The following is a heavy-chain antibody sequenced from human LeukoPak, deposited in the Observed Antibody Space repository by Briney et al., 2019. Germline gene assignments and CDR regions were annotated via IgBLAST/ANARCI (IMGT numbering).Heavy chain of an antibody. V-gene: IGHV3-30*04. D-gene: IGHD1-26*01. CDR3: ARVGWELLLVDAFDI. Sequence: GGSLRLSCAASEFTFSHHAMHWVRQAPGKGLEWVAVISYDGSNKYHADSVKGRFIISRDNSKNTLYLQMNSLRADDTAVYYCARVGWELLLVDAFDIWGQGTMVTVSS. J-gene: IGHJ3*02. CDR2: ISYDGSNK. CDR1: EFTFSHHA.